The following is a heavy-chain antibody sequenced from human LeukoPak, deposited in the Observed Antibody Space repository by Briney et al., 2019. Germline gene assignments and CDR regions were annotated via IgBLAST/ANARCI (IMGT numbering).Heavy chain of an antibody. J-gene: IGHJ4*02. CDR2: IKSKTDGGTI. Sequence: PGGSLRLSCAASEFTFSNAWMSWVRQAPGKGLEWVGRIKSKTDGGTIDYAAPVKGRFTISRDDSKNTLYLQMNSLKTEDTAVYYCIVLRFLEWLPWIDYWGQGTLVTVSS. V-gene: IGHV3-15*01. D-gene: IGHD3-3*01. CDR1: EFTFSNAW. CDR3: IVLRFLEWLPWIDY.